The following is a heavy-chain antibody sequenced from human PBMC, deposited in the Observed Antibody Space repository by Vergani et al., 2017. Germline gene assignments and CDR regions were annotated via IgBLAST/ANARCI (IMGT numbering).Heavy chain of an antibody. J-gene: IGHJ4*02. CDR2: IYYSGST. Sequence: QVQLQESGPGLVKPSETLSLTCTVSGGSVSSGSYYWSWIRQPPGKGLEWIGYIYYSGSTNYNPSLKSRVTISVDTSKNQFSLKRSSVTAADTAVYYCARGRYCSSTSCLYFDYWGQGTLVTVSS. CDR1: GGSVSSGSYY. CDR3: ARGRYCSSTSCLYFDY. V-gene: IGHV4-61*01. D-gene: IGHD2-2*01.